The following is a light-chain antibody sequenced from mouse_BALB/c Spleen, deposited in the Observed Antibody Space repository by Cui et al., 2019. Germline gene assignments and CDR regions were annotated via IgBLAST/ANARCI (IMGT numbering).Light chain of an antibody. V-gene: IGKV4-50*01. Sequence: ENVLNQSPAIMSASIGEKVTMSCRARSSVHYMYWYQQKSDASPKLLIYYTSNLAPGVPARFSVSGSGNSYSLTISSMEVEDAATYYCQQFTSSPYTFGWGTKLEIK. CDR1: SSVHY. CDR3: QQFTSSPYT. CDR2: YTS. J-gene: IGKJ2*01.